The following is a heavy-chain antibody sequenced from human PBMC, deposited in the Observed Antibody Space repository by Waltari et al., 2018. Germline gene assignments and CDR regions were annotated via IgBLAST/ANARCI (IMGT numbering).Heavy chain of an antibody. V-gene: IGHV3-21*01. CDR1: GFTFSGYS. CDR3: ARDRRGYFDY. Sequence: EVQLVESGGGLVKPGGSLRLSCEASGFTFSGYSMNWVRQAPGKGLEWVSSISGDSRFIYYADSVNGRLTISSDDAKNSLYLQMNSLRVEDTAVYYYARDRRGYFDYGGPGTLVSVSA. D-gene: IGHD3-16*01. CDR2: ISGDSRFI. J-gene: IGHJ4*02.